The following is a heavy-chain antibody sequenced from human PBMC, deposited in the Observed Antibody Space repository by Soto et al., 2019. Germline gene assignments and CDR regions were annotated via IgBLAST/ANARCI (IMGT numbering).Heavy chain of an antibody. D-gene: IGHD7-27*01. Sequence: ASETLSLTCSVSGVSINDYYWSWIRQPAGKGLEWIGRIFTNENTKYNPSLKSRVKMSIDTSKNHFSLKLASVTAADTAVYYCARVPTAQWGPYYWFDPWGQGTPVTVSS. J-gene: IGHJ5*02. V-gene: IGHV4-4*07. CDR1: GVSINDYY. CDR3: ARVPTAQWGPYYWFDP. CDR2: IFTNENT.